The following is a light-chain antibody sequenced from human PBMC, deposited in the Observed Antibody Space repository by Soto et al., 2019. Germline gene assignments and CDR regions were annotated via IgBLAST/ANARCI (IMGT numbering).Light chain of an antibody. V-gene: IGKV1-5*03. CDR2: KAS. CDR1: QSISNW. Sequence: DIQMTQSPSTLSASVGDRVTITCRASQSISNWLAWYQQRPGKAPKLLIYKASNLETGVPSRFSGSGSGTEFTLIISSLQPDDFATYYCQQYNSYSWTFGHGTKVEIK. CDR3: QQYNSYSWT. J-gene: IGKJ1*01.